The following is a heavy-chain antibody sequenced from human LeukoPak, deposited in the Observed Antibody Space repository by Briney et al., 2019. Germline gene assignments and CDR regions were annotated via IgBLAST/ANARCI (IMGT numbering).Heavy chain of an antibody. Sequence: SETLSLTCAVSGYFISSGYYWGWIRQPPRKGLEWIGGVSHSGSTFYTPSLKSRVTISVDPSRNQFSLKLSSLTAADTAVYYCASTALGYCTTSSCPDYWGPGTLVTVSS. CDR1: GYFISSGYY. J-gene: IGHJ4*02. CDR2: VSHSGST. D-gene: IGHD2-2*01. V-gene: IGHV4-38-2*01. CDR3: ASTALGYCTTSSCPDY.